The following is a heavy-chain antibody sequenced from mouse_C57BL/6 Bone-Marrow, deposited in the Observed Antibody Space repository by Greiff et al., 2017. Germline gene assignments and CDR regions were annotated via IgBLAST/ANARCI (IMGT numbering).Heavy chain of an antibody. CDR3: ARGFITTVVAPPWFAY. D-gene: IGHD1-1*01. CDR1: GYTFTSYW. V-gene: IGHV1-59*01. Sequence: QVQLQQPGAELVRPGTSVKLSCKASGYTFTSYWMHWVKQRPGQGLEWIGVIDPSDSYTNYNQKFKGKATLTVDPSSSTAYMQLSSLTSEDSAVYYCARGFITTVVAPPWFAYWGQGTLVTVSA. J-gene: IGHJ3*01. CDR2: IDPSDSYT.